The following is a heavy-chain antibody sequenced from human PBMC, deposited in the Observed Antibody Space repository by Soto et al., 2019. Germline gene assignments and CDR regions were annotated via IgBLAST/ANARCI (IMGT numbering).Heavy chain of an antibody. D-gene: IGHD5-12*01. CDR2: ISPYNGNT. V-gene: IGHV1-18*04. CDR3: ATSYDSGFDP. CDR1: GYAFSNYG. Sequence: QIQLVQSGAEVKKPGASVRVSCKASGYAFSNYGISWIRQAPGLGLEWMGWISPYNGNTDYAQSLQGRVTMTTDTSTNTAYMELRSLTSDDTAVYYCATSYDSGFDPLCQGTLVTVSS. J-gene: IGHJ5*02.